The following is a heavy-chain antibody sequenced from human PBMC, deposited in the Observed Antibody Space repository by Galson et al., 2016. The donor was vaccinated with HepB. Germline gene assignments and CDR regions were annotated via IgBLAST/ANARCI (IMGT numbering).Heavy chain of an antibody. Sequence: SLRLSCAASGFSFSDHGMYWVRQAPGKGLEWVAAIFYDGSNKYYADSVKGRFTIARDKSKNTLYLQMNSLRVEDTAVYYCARDQGGSNWYFRFDYWGQGTLVTVSS. CDR1: GFSFSDHG. D-gene: IGHD6-13*01. CDR2: IFYDGSNK. V-gene: IGHV3-33*07. J-gene: IGHJ4*02. CDR3: ARDQGGSNWYFRFDY.